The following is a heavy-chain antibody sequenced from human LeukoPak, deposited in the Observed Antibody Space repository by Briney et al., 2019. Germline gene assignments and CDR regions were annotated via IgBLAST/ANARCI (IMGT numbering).Heavy chain of an antibody. V-gene: IGHV3-7*01. CDR1: GFTFSNYW. J-gene: IGHJ3*02. Sequence: GGSLRLCCAASGFTFSNYWMAWVRQAPGKGLEWVANINLDGSEKDYVDSLKGRCTISRDDAKNSLYLQVNTLRAEDTAVYYCARDSEKSSSFAFDIWGQGTVVTVSS. CDR2: INLDGSEK. CDR3: ARDSEKSSSFAFDI. D-gene: IGHD6-13*01.